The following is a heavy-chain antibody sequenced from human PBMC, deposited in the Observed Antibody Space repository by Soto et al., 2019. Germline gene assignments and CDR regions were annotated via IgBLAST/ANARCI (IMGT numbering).Heavy chain of an antibody. CDR2: ISGYNGDT. D-gene: IGHD2-8*01. J-gene: IGHJ6*02. Sequence: ASVKVSCKASGYTFTSYGISWVRQAPGQGLEWMGWISGYNGDTNYAQKFQGRVSMTIDTSTTTAYMELRSLTSDDTAVYYCAKNGQPPYYYYGLDVWGQGTKVTVSS. CDR3: AKNGQPPYYYYGLDV. CDR1: GYTFTSYG. V-gene: IGHV1-18*01.